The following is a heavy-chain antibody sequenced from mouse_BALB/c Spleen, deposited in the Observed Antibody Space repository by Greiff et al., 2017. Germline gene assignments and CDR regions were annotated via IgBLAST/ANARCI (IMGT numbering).Heavy chain of an antibody. D-gene: IGHD2-10*01. CDR1: GYTFTSYW. J-gene: IGHJ4*01. V-gene: IGHV1S127*01. Sequence: QVQLQQPGAELVKPGASVKMSCKASGYTFTSYWMHWVKQRPGQGLEWIGVIDPSDSYTSYNQKFKGKATLTVDTSSSTAYMQLSSLTSEDSAVYYCTRSYYGNSYAMDYWGQGTSVTVSS. CDR3: TRSYYGNSYAMDY. CDR2: IDPSDSYT.